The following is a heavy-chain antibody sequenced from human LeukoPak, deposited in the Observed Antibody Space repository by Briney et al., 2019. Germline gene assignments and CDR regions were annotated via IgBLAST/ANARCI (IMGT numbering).Heavy chain of an antibody. D-gene: IGHD2-2*01. CDR1: GDTFTDYY. CDR3: ASYASGYNWLKV. Sequence: ASVKVSCKASGDTFTDYYMHWVRQAPGQGLEWMGWIHPKSGDTKYAQIFQGRVTVTRDTSVSTVYMELTSLRSDDTAVYYCASYASGYNWLKVWGQGTPVTVSS. J-gene: IGHJ5*02. CDR2: IHPKSGDT. V-gene: IGHV1-2*02.